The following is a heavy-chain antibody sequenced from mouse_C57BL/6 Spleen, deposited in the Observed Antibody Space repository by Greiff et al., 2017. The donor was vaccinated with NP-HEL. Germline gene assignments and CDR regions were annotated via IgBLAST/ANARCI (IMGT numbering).Heavy chain of an antibody. CDR2: ISSGSSTI. D-gene: IGHD2-1*01. V-gene: IGHV5-17*01. CDR3: ASGGNYGKKDY. J-gene: IGHJ2*01. Sequence: VQLKESGGGLVKPGGSLTLSCAASGFTFSDYGMHWVRQAPEKGLEWVAYISSGSSTIYYADTVKGRFTISRDNAKNTLFLQMTSLRAEDTAMYYCASGGNYGKKDYWGQGTTLTVSS. CDR1: GFTFSDYG.